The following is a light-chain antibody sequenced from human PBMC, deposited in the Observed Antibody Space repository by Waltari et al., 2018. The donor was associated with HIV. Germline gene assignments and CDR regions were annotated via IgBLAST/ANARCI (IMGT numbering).Light chain of an antibody. CDR2: EVS. Sequence: HSALTQPASGSGSPGQSITISCTGTSSDIGGYKYVSWYQQQPGKAPKLMISEVSNRPSGVSNRFSGSKSGNTASLTISGLQAEDEADYYCSSYTTSSTWVFGGGTKLTVL. V-gene: IGLV2-14*01. CDR1: SSDIGGYKY. CDR3: SSYTTSSTWV. J-gene: IGLJ3*02.